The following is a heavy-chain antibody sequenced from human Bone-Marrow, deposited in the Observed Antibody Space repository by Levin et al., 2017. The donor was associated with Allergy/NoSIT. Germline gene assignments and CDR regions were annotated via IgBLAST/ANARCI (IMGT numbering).Heavy chain of an antibody. J-gene: IGHJ4*02. CDR1: GGTFSSYA. D-gene: IGHD3-10*01. V-gene: IGHV1-69*01. CDR2: IIPIVGTS. CDR3: ATYYWGSGFTESDY. Sequence: GGSLRLSCKASGGTFSSYALSWVRQAPGQGLEWMGGIIPIVGTSNYAQKFQGRVTIIADESTSTAYMELSSLTSEDTAVYYCATYYWGSGFTESDYWGQGTLVTVSS.